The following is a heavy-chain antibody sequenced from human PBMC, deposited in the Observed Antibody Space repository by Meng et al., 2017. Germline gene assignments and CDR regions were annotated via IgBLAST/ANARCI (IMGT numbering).Heavy chain of an antibody. CDR3: ARNDCSSTSCYAYYYYGMDV. Sequence: SETLSLTCTVSGGSISSSSYYWGWIRQPPGKGLEWIGSIYYSGSTHYNPSLKSRVTISVDTSKNQFSLKLSSVTAPDTAVYYCARNDCSSTSCYAYYYYGMDVWGQGTTVTVSS. J-gene: IGHJ6*02. D-gene: IGHD2-2*01. V-gene: IGHV4-39*07. CDR2: IYYSGST. CDR1: GGSISSSSYY.